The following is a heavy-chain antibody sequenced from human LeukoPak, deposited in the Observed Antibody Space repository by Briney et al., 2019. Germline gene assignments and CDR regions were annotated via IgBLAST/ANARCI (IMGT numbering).Heavy chain of an antibody. J-gene: IGHJ4*02. V-gene: IGHV3-23*01. Sequence: GGSLRLSCAASGFTFSNYVMTWVRQAPGKGLEWVSAISGSGGGTYYADSVRGRSTISRDNSKNTVYLQMHSLRAEDTAVYYCAGCFHSSGYYYVSNYWGQGTLVTVSS. D-gene: IGHD3-22*01. CDR1: GFTFSNYV. CDR3: AGCFHSSGYYYVSNY. CDR2: ISGSGGGT.